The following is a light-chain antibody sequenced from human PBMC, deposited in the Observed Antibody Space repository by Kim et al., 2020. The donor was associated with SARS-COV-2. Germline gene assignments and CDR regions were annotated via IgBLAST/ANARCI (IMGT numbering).Light chain of an antibody. J-gene: IGLJ2*01. Sequence: ELTQPPSVSVSPGQTASITCSGNKLGDKYACWYQQKPGQSPVLVIYQDTKRPSGIPERFSGSNSGNTATLTISGTQAMDEADYYCQAWDSSTASVVFGGGTQLTVL. CDR3: QAWDSSTASVV. CDR1: KLGDKY. V-gene: IGLV3-1*01. CDR2: QDT.